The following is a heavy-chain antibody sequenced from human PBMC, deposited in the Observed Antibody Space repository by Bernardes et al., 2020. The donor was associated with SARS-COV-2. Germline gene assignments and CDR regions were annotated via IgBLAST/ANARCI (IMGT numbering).Heavy chain of an antibody. CDR2: TSYDGSNE. CDR3: AKGGDGSYYGRAATIDY. Sequence: GGSLRLSCGASGFTFSSHGMHWVRQAPGKGLEWVAFTSYDGSNEYYADSVKGRFTISRDNSKNTLYLQMNSLRLEDTAVYYCAKGGDGSYYGRAATIDYWGQGTLVTVSS. V-gene: IGHV3-30*18. CDR1: GFTFSSHG. D-gene: IGHD3-10*01. J-gene: IGHJ4*02.